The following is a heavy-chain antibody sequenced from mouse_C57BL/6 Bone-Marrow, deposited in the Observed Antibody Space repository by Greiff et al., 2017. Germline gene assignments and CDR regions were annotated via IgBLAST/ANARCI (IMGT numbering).Heavy chain of an antibody. Sequence: EVQLQESGGGLVKPGGSLKLSCAASGFTFSDYGMHWVRQAPEKGLEWVAYISSGSSTIYYADTVKGRFTISRDNAKNTLFLQMTSLRSEDTAMYYCARTVVAPFDYWGQGTTLTVSS. CDR3: ARTVVAPFDY. CDR1: GFTFSDYG. V-gene: IGHV5-17*01. CDR2: ISSGSSTI. D-gene: IGHD1-1*01. J-gene: IGHJ2*01.